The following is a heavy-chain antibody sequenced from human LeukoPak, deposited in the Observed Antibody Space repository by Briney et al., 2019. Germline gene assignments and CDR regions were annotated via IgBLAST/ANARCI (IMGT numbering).Heavy chain of an antibody. J-gene: IGHJ4*02. CDR1: GYTFTSYG. D-gene: IGHD6-19*01. Sequence: GESLKISCKASGYTFTSYGISWVRQAPGQGLEWMGWISAHNGNTNYAQKLQGRVTMTTDTSTSTAYMELRSLRSDDTAVYYCARFGYSSGWYYFDYWGQGTLVTVSS. CDR3: ARFGYSSGWYYFDY. CDR2: ISAHNGNT. V-gene: IGHV1-18*01.